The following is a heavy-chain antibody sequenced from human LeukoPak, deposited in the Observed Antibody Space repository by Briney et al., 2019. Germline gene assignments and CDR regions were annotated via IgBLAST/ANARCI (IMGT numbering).Heavy chain of an antibody. D-gene: IGHD3-10*01. J-gene: IGHJ4*02. CDR1: GFTIHNSW. CDR3: TSGADVRGTILLGDSD. CDR2: IKSKTDGATT. V-gene: IGHV3-15*01. Sequence: GGSLRLSCAASGFTIHNSWMNWVRQAPGKGLEWVGRIKSKTDGATTYYAAPVKGRFTISRDDSNNTLCLQMSSLKTADTAVYYCTSGADVRGTILLGDSDWGQGTLVIVSS.